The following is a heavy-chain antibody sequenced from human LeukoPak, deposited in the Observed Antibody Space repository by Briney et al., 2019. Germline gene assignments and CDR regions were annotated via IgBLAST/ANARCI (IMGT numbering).Heavy chain of an antibody. J-gene: IGHJ4*02. CDR3: ARGSGYAWQEY. Sequence: PSETLSLTCTVSGGSISSGSYYWSWIRQPAGRGLEWIGRIYTSGSTNYNPSLKSRVTISVDTSKNQFSLKLSSVTAADTAVYYCARGSGYAWQEYWGQGTLVTVSS. V-gene: IGHV4-61*02. CDR2: IYTSGST. CDR1: GGSISSGSYY. D-gene: IGHD3-22*01.